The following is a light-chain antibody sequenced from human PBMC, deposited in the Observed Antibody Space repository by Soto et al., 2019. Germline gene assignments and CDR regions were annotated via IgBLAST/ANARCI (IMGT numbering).Light chain of an antibody. CDR1: QSVSRY. J-gene: IGKJ4*01. Sequence: EIVLTQSPATLSLSPGERATLSCRASQSVSRYLAWYQQKPGQAPRLLIYDASNRATGIPARFNGSGSGTDFTLTISSLEPEDFAVYYCEQRSDWPLPFGGGTKVEIK. CDR2: DAS. V-gene: IGKV3-11*01. CDR3: EQRSDWPLP.